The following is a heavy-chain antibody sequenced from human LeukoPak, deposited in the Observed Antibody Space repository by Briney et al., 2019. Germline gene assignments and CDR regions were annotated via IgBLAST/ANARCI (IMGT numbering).Heavy chain of an antibody. V-gene: IGHV4-39*01. D-gene: IGHD2-8*01. CDR3: AGHQGIVLMVYASYFDY. CDR1: GGSISSSSYY. J-gene: IGHJ4*02. Sequence: SETLSLTCTVSGGSISSSSYYWGWIRQPPGKGLEWIGSIYYSGSTYYNPSLKSRVTISVDTSKNQFSLKLSSVTAADTAVYYCAGHQGIVLMVYASYFDYWGQGTLVTVSS. CDR2: IYYSGST.